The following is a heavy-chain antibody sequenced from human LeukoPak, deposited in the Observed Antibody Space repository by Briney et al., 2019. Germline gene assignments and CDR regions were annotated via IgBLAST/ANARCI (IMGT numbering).Heavy chain of an antibody. D-gene: IGHD6-19*01. CDR2: ISGSGDRT. CDR3: AKDRIPVAGRQDIWDY. Sequence: GGSLRLSCVGAGFTFSNYAMTWVRQAPGKGLGWVSGISGSGDRTYYADSVRGRFTISRDNSKNTLYLQMNSLTDDDSAVYYCAKDRIPVAGRQDIWDYWGQGTLVTVSS. V-gene: IGHV3-23*01. J-gene: IGHJ4*02. CDR1: GFTFSNYA.